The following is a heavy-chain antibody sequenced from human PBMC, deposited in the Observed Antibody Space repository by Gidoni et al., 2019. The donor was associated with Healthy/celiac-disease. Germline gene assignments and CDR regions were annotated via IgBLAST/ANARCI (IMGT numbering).Heavy chain of an antibody. Sequence: EVQLVESGGGLVQPGGSLRLSCAASGFPFSSYDMHLVRQATVKGLEWVSAIGTAGDTYYPGSVKGRFTISRENAKNSLYLQMNSLRAGDTAVYYCARAPLEGGYYYGMDVWGQGTTVTVSS. J-gene: IGHJ6*02. V-gene: IGHV3-13*04. CDR2: IGTAGDT. CDR3: ARAPLEGGYYYGMDV. CDR1: GFPFSSYD. D-gene: IGHD3-16*01.